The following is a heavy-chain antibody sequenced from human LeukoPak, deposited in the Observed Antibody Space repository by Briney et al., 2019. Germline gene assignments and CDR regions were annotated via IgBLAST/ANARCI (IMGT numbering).Heavy chain of an antibody. Sequence: ASVKVSCKASGGTFSSYAISWVRQAPGQGLEWMGGIIPIFGTANYAQKFQGRVTITADESTSTAYMELSSLRSEDTAVYYCARDGNIVANRAPYYFDYWGQGTLVTVSS. D-gene: IGHD5-12*01. CDR3: ARDGNIVANRAPYYFDY. V-gene: IGHV1-69*13. CDR1: GGTFSSYA. CDR2: IIPIFGTA. J-gene: IGHJ4*02.